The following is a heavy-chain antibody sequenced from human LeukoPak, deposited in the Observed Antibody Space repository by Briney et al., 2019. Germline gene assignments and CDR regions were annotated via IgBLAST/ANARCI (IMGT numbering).Heavy chain of an antibody. D-gene: IGHD2-2*01. Sequence: PGGSLTLSCAVSGFSFSIHGMGGVRRAPGQGLEGFSHVRPGASHTTYAESVKGQFTISRDNSKNTVSLQMNSLRVEDTAVYCTRDHITSWQIDFWGQGTMVTVSS. CDR2: VRPGASHT. CDR3: TRDHITSWQIDF. J-gene: IGHJ4*02. V-gene: IGHV3-23*01. CDR1: GFSFSIHG.